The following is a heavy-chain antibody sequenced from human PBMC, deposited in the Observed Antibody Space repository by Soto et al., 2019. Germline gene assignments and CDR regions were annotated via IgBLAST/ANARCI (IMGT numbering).Heavy chain of an antibody. CDR1: GSTSDDHA. D-gene: IGHD2-15*01. J-gene: IGHJ4*02. Sequence: SLRLSCAVSGSTSDDHAIHWVLQAPGKGLEWVSGIFWKSGGTGYADSVKGRFTISRDNAKNSLYLQMNSLRPEDTAFYYCAKDMTAGGCDYWDRGTLVTVSS. CDR2: IFWKSGGT. V-gene: IGHV3-9*02. CDR3: AKDMTAGGCDY.